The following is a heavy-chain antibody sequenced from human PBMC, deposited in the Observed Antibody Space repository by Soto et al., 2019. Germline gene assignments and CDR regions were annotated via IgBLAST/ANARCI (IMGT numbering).Heavy chain of an antibody. CDR1: GGTFSSYT. CDR2: IIPILGIA. D-gene: IGHD2-15*01. J-gene: IGHJ4*02. Sequence: SVKVSCKASGGTFSSYTISWVRQAPGQGLEWMGRIIPILGIANYAQKFQGRVTITADKSTSTAYMELSSLRSEDTAVYYCAREGSGGSSSFDYWGQGTLVTVSS. CDR3: AREGSGGSSSFDY. V-gene: IGHV1-69*04.